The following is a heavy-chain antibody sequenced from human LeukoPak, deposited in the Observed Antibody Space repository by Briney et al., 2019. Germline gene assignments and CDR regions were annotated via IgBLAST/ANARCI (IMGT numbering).Heavy chain of an antibody. CDR3: ASRHGGSNYAIFDAFDI. CDR2: IYHSGST. CDR1: GYSISSGYY. Sequence: SETLSLTCTVSGYSISSGYYWGWIRQPPGKGLEWIGSIYHSGSTYYNPSLKSRVTISVDTSKNQFSLKLSSVTAADTAVYYCASRHGGSNYAIFDAFDIWGQGTMVTVSS. J-gene: IGHJ3*02. V-gene: IGHV4-38-2*02. D-gene: IGHD4-11*01.